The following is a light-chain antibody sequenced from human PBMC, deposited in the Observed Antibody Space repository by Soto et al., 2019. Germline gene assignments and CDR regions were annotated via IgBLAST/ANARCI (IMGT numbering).Light chain of an antibody. V-gene: IGKV1-12*01. CDR1: QNIDRW. Sequence: DIQMTQSPSSLSASVGDRVTITCRASQNIDRWLAWYQQKPVKAPKVLIHYASSLQSGVPSRVSGSGSGTDFSLTLSSLQTEELATYYGKQSKSVPLTFGGGTKVESK. CDR2: YAS. CDR3: KQSKSVPLT. J-gene: IGKJ4*01.